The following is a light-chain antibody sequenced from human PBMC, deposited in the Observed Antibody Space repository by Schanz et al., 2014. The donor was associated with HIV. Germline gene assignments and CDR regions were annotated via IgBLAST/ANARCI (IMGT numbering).Light chain of an antibody. Sequence: QSALTQPPSASGSPGQSVTISCTGTSKDVGGYNHVSSYQQHPGKAPKLMIYEVIKRPSGVPDRFSGSKSGSTASLTISGLQAEDEAEYYCCSHAGSDNFGIFGGGTKLTVL. J-gene: IGLJ2*01. V-gene: IGLV2-8*01. CDR2: EVI. CDR1: SKDVGGYNH. CDR3: CSHAGSDNFGI.